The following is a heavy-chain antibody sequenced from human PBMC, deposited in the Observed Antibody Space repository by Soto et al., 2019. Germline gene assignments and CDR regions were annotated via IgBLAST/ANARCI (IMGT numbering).Heavy chain of an antibody. CDR2: IYPGDSDT. J-gene: IGHJ6*02. CDR3: ARTIAARYYYYGMDV. D-gene: IGHD6-6*01. CDR1: GYSFTSYW. Sequence: GASLKISCKGSGYSFTSYWIGWVRQMPGKGLEWMGIIYPGDSDTRYSPSFQGQVTISADKSISTAYLQWSSLKASDTAMYYCARTIAARYYYYGMDVWGQGTTVTVSS. V-gene: IGHV5-51*01.